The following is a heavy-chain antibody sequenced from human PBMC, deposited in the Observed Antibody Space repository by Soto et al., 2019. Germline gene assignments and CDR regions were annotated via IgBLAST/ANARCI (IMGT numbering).Heavy chain of an antibody. CDR3: MAAATN. J-gene: IGHJ4*02. V-gene: IGHV3-72*01. D-gene: IGHD1-26*01. Sequence: GSLRLSCAASGFTFSDHFMDWVRQAPGKGLEWVGRARNKVYSYTTAYAASVKGRFTISRDDSKNSLYLEMNSLKTEDTAVYYCMAAATNWGQGTLVTVSS. CDR2: ARNKVYSYTT. CDR1: GFTFSDHF.